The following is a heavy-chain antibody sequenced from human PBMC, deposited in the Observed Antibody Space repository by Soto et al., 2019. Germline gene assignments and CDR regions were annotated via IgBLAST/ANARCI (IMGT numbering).Heavy chain of an antibody. Sequence: ASVKVSCKASGYTFTSYAIHWVRQAPGQRLEWMGWINADNGNTNYSQKLQGRVTITRDTSTSTAYMELRSLRSDDTAVYYCARDRARYSGSPEAFDIWGQGTMVTVSS. V-gene: IGHV1-3*01. CDR3: ARDRARYSGSPEAFDI. D-gene: IGHD5-12*01. CDR1: GYTFTSYA. CDR2: INADNGNT. J-gene: IGHJ3*02.